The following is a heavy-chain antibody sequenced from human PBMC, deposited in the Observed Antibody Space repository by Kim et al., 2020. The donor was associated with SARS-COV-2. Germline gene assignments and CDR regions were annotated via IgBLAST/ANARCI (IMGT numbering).Heavy chain of an antibody. D-gene: IGHD3-10*01. J-gene: IGHJ4*02. CDR1: GFIFSDYS. CDR2: IGRSGSYI. V-gene: IGHV3-21*01. CDR3: AREAYYYPSGSLWGYLDH. Sequence: GGSLRLSCAASGFIFSDYSMNWVRQAPGKGLEWVSSIGRSGSYIYYADSVKGRFTISRDNAKNSLYLQMNSLRAEDTAVYYCAREAYYYPSGSLWGYLDHWRQGPLVTVSP.